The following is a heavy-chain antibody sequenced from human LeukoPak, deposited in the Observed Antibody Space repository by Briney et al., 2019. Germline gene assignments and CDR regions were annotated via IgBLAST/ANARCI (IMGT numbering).Heavy chain of an antibody. CDR3: ASASPAHDY. D-gene: IGHD6-25*01. Sequence: PSETLSLTCSVSDDSISRSSYYWGWIRQPPGKGLEWFGTFYYSGFTYYNPSLKNRVTISVDTSKNQFSLKLSSVTAEDTAVYYCASASPAHDYWGQGTLVTVSS. CDR2: FYYSGFT. V-gene: IGHV4-39*01. CDR1: DDSISRSSYY. J-gene: IGHJ4*02.